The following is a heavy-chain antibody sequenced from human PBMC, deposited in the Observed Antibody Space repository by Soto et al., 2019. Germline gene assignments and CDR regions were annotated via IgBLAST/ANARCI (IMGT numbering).Heavy chain of an antibody. V-gene: IGHV4-59*01. CDR1: GGSISSYY. Sequence: SETLSLTCTVSGGSISSYYWSWIRQPPGKGLEWIGYIYYSGSTNYNPSLKSRVTISVDTSKNQFSLKLSSVTAADTAVYYCARGPHYDFWSGYYPPNNWFDPWGQGTLVTVYS. CDR3: ARGPHYDFWSGYYPPNNWFDP. CDR2: IYYSGST. J-gene: IGHJ5*02. D-gene: IGHD3-3*01.